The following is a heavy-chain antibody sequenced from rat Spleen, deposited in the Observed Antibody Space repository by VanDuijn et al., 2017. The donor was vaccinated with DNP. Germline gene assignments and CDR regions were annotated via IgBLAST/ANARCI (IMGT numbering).Heavy chain of an antibody. D-gene: IGHD1-7*01. CDR2: ISATGGST. Sequence: EVQLVESGGDLVQPGRSLKLSCVASGFTFNNDWMTWIRQVPGKGLEWVASISATGGSTSYRDSVKGRFTISRDNARSTLYLQMNSLRSEDTATYYCARRGTTGIFDYWGQGVMVTVSS. V-gene: IGHV5-31*01. CDR3: ARRGTTGIFDY. CDR1: GFTFNNDW. J-gene: IGHJ2*01.